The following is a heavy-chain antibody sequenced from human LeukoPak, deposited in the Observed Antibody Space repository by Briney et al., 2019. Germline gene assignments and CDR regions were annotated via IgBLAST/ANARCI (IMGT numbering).Heavy chain of an antibody. Sequence: GGSLRLSCVAPGFTFSNTWMTWVRQAPGKGLEWVGRIKSKTDGGTTDYTAPVQGRFTISRDDSKNTLYLQMNSLRTEDTAVYFCTTTRTYWGQGTLVTVSS. V-gene: IGHV3-15*01. J-gene: IGHJ4*02. D-gene: IGHD2-2*01. CDR3: TTTRTY. CDR2: IKSKTDGGTT. CDR1: GFTFSNTW.